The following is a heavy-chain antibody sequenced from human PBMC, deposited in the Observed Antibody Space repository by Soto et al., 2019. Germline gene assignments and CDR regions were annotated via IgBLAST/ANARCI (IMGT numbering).Heavy chain of an antibody. D-gene: IGHD3-10*01. Sequence: QVQLVESGGGVVQPVRSLRLSCAASGFTFSTTAMHWVRQAPGKGLEWVAFIWYDGGNKNYADSVKDRFTISRDNSKNTLYLQMNSLGVEDTAVYYCARDLKKGSYFDYWGQGTLVTVSS. V-gene: IGHV3-33*01. CDR1: GFTFSTTA. J-gene: IGHJ4*02. CDR2: IWYDGGNK. CDR3: ARDLKKGSYFDY.